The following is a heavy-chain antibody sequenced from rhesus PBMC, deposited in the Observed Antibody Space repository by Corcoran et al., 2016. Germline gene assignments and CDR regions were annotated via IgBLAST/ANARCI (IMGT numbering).Heavy chain of an antibody. J-gene: IGHJ4*01. V-gene: IGHV4-127*01. CDR3: ARALGGIAAAGTFDY. D-gene: IGHD6-31*01. CDR1: DYSISSGYG. CDR2: IYGGSGST. Sequence: QVQLQESGPGLVKPSETLSLTCAVSDYSISSGYGWGWIRQPPGKGLEWIGQIYGGSGSTYYNPSLKSRVTVSKDTSKNQFSLKLSSVTAADTAVYYCARALGGIAAAGTFDYWGQGVLVTVSS.